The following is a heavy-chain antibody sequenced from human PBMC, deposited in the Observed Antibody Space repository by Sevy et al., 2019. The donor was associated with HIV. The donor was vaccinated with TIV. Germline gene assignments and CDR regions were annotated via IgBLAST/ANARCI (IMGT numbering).Heavy chain of an antibody. V-gene: IGHV3-30-3*01. CDR3: ARDRRGRGIGYDVDWFDP. Sequence: GGSLRLSCAASGFTFSSYAMHWVRQAPGKGLEWVAVISYDGSNKYYADSVKGRFTISRDNSKNTLYLQMNSLRAEDTAVYYCARDRRGRGIGYDVDWFDPWGQGTLVTVSS. CDR2: ISYDGSNK. CDR1: GFTFSSYA. D-gene: IGHD3-16*01. J-gene: IGHJ5*02.